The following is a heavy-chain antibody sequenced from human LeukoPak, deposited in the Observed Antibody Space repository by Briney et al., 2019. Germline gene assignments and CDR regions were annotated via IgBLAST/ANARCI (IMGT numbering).Heavy chain of an antibody. CDR2: INPSGGST. CDR3: ARGGGWVVPAAKYYFDY. J-gene: IGHJ4*02. CDR1: GYTFASYY. Sequence: ASVKVSCKASGYTFASYYMHWVRQAPGQGLEWMGIINPSGGSTSYAQKFQGRVTMTGDTSTSTVYMELSSLRSEDTAVYYCARGGGWVVPAAKYYFDYWGQGTLVTVSS. V-gene: IGHV1-46*01. D-gene: IGHD2-2*01.